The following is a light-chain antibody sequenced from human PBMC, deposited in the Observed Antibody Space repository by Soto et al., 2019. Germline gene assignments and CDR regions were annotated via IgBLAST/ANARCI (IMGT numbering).Light chain of an antibody. CDR2: AAS. CDR3: QKYNSAPLT. J-gene: IGKJ4*01. V-gene: IGKV1-27*01. Sequence: DLQLTQSPSSLSASLGDRVTITCRASQGIGVYLAWFQQKPGNVPKLLIYAASTLQSGVPSRFSGSGSGTDFTLTISSLQPEDVATYYCQKYNSAPLTFGGGTKVDIK. CDR1: QGIGVY.